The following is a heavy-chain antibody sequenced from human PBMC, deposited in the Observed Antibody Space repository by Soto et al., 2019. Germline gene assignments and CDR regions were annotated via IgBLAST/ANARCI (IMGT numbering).Heavy chain of an antibody. CDR3: ARIMCGGDCYDFDY. D-gene: IGHD2-21*02. CDR2: MWYDGSNK. CDR1: GFTFSSYG. V-gene: IGHV3-33*01. Sequence: QVQLVESGGGVVQPGRSLRLSCEASGFTFSSYGMHWLRQAPGKGLEWVAVMWYDGSNKYYADSVKGRFTISRDNSKNTLYLQMNSLRAEDTAVYYCARIMCGGDCYDFDYWGQGTLVTVSS. J-gene: IGHJ4*02.